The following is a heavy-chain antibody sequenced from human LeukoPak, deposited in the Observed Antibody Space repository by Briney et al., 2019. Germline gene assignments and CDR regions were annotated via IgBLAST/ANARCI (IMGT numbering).Heavy chain of an antibody. Sequence: GGSLRLSCAASGFTFRNYVIHWVRQAPGKGPEWVSAISGSGDSTYYADSVKGRFTISRDNSKNTLYLQMNSLRAEDTAVYYCAKKFAMARGGFDYWGQGTLVTVSS. V-gene: IGHV3-23*01. CDR2: ISGSGDST. J-gene: IGHJ4*02. D-gene: IGHD5-18*01. CDR1: GFTFRNYV. CDR3: AKKFAMARGGFDY.